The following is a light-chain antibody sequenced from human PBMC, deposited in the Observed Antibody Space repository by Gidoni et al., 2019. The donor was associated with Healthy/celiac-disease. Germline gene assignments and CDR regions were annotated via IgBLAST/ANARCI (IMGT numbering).Light chain of an antibody. V-gene: IGKV3-11*01. CDR2: DAS. Sequence: IVLTQSPATLSLSPGERATLSCRASQSVSSYLAWYQQKPGQAPRLLIYDASNRATGIPARFSGSGSGTDFTLTISSLEPEDFAVDYCQQRSNWPPILTFGGGTKVEIK. CDR1: QSVSSY. CDR3: QQRSNWPPILT. J-gene: IGKJ4*01.